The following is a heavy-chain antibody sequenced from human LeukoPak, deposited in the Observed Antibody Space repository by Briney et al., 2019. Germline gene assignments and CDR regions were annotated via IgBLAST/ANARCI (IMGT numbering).Heavy chain of an antibody. CDR3: ARAWYYDTSGLSAFDI. J-gene: IGHJ3*02. CDR1: GYTFTSYY. CDR2: INPSGGST. D-gene: IGHD3-22*01. V-gene: IGHV1-46*01. Sequence: GASVKVSCKASGYTFTSYYMHWVRQAPGQGLEWMGLINPSGGSTSCAQKFQGRVTMTRDTSTSTVYMELSSLRSEDTAVYYCARAWYYDTSGLSAFDIWGQGTMVTVSS.